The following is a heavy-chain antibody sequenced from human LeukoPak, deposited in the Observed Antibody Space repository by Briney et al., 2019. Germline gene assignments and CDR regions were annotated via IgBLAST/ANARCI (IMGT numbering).Heavy chain of an antibody. CDR2: ISYDGSNK. Sequence: PGRSLRLSCAASGFTFSSYAMHWVRQAPGKGLEWVAVISYDGSNKYYADSVKGRFTISRDNSKNTLYLQMNSLRAEDTAVYYCASPRIQLWFSFDYWGQGTLVTVSS. CDR1: GFTFSSYA. D-gene: IGHD5-18*01. CDR3: ASPRIQLWFSFDY. V-gene: IGHV3-30-3*01. J-gene: IGHJ4*02.